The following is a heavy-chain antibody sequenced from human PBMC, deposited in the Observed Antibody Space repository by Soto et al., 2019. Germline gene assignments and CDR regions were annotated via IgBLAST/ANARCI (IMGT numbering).Heavy chain of an antibody. J-gene: IGHJ6*02. Sequence: GEPLKMSCNGSGYSCTIYWIGLVLQMPGKGLDWMGIIYPGDSDTRYSPSFQGQVTISADKSISTAYLQWSSLKASDTAMYYCARHAGDSSSWYADYYYGMDVWGQGTTVTVSS. V-gene: IGHV5-51*01. CDR1: GYSCTIYW. D-gene: IGHD6-13*01. CDR3: ARHAGDSSSWYADYYYGMDV. CDR2: IYPGDSDT.